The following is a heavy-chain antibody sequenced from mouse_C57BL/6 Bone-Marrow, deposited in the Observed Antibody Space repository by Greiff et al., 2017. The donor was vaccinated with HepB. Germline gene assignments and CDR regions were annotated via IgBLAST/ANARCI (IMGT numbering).Heavy chain of an antibody. CDR3: ARGRTGYFDY. Sequence: VQLQQSGPELVKPGASVKISCKASGYTFTDYYMNWVKQSHGKSLEWIGDINPNNGGTSYNQKFKGKATLTVDKSSSTAYMELRSLTSEDSAVYYCARGRTGYFDYWGQGTTLTVSS. CDR2: INPNNGGT. J-gene: IGHJ2*01. V-gene: IGHV1-26*01. CDR1: GYTFTDYY.